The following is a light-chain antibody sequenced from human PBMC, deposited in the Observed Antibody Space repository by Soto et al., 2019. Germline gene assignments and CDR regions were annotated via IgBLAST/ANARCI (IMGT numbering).Light chain of an antibody. J-gene: IGKJ1*01. Sequence: EIVLTQSPGTLSLSPGERATLSCRASQSVSSSYLAWYQQKPGQAPRLLIYGASSRATGIPDRFSGSGSGTDFTLPISRLEPEDFAVYYCQQYGSSPQSTFGQGTKVEIK. CDR1: QSVSSSY. CDR3: QQYGSSPQST. CDR2: GAS. V-gene: IGKV3-20*01.